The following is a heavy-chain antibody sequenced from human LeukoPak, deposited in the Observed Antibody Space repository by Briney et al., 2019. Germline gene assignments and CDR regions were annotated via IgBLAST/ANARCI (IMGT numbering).Heavy chain of an antibody. D-gene: IGHD3-9*01. Sequence: PGGSLRLSCAASGFTFSSYAMSWVRQAPGKGLEWVSAISGSGGSTYYADSVKGRFTIFRDNSKNTLYLQMNSLRAEDTAVYYCAKDNEAPPHLLTGYYQFDYWGQGTLVTVSS. CDR2: ISGSGGST. J-gene: IGHJ4*02. V-gene: IGHV3-23*01. CDR1: GFTFSSYA. CDR3: AKDNEAPPHLLTGYYQFDY.